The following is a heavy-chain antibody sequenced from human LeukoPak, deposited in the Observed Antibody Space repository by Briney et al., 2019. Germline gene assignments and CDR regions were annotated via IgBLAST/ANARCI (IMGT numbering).Heavy chain of an antibody. V-gene: IGHV3-30*18. CDR3: AKARIVGATNYGMDV. Sequence: GGSLRLSCAASGFTFSSYSMNWVRQAPGTGLEWVAVISYDGSDKYYADSVKGRFTISRDNSKTTLYLQMNSLRAEDTAVYYCAKARIVGATNYGMDVWGQGTTVTISS. CDR2: ISYDGSDK. J-gene: IGHJ6*02. D-gene: IGHD1-26*01. CDR1: GFTFSSYS.